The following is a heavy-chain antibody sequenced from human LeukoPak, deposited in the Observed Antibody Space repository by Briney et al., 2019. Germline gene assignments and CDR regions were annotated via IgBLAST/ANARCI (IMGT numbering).Heavy chain of an antibody. D-gene: IGHD1-26*01. CDR1: GYRFSNFG. J-gene: IGHJ3*02. V-gene: IGHV1-18*01. CDR2: TSPYDDNP. CDR3: AKVDPPIVAGARGDAFEI. Sequence: GASVTVSCKASGYRFSNFGITWVRQAPGQGLEWMGWTSPYDDNPEYGKKFQGRVTMTTDTSTNTAYMELRSLRPDDTAVYYCAKVDPPIVAGARGDAFEIWGQGTLVTVSS.